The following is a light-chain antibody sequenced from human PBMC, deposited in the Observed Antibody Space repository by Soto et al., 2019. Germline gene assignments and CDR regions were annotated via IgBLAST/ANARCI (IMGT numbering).Light chain of an antibody. Sequence: QSALTQSPSASGSPGQSVTISCTGTSSDVGGYNYVSWYQHHPGKAPKVMIYEVSKRPSGVPDRFSVSRSGNTASLTVSGLQAEDEADYYCSSFAGSGTLVVFGGGTKLTVL. CDR1: SSDVGGYNY. J-gene: IGLJ2*01. CDR2: EVS. V-gene: IGLV2-8*01. CDR3: SSFAGSGTLVV.